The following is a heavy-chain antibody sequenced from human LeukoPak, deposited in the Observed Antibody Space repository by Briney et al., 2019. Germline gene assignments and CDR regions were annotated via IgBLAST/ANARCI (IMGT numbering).Heavy chain of an antibody. V-gene: IGHV3-9*01. CDR3: AKGLTYYYDSSGSGSDY. Sequence: PGGSLRLSCAASGFTFDDYAMHWVRQAPGKGLEWVSGISWNSGSIGYADSVKGRFTISRDNAKNSLYLQMNSLRAEDTALYYCAKGLTYYYDSSGSGSDYRGQGTLVTVSS. CDR1: GFTFDDYA. CDR2: ISWNSGSI. J-gene: IGHJ4*02. D-gene: IGHD3-22*01.